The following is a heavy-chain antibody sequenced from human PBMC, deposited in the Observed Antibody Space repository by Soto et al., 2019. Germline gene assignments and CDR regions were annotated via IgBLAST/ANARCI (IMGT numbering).Heavy chain of an antibody. Sequence: SETLSLTCTVSGGSISSSSYYWGWIRQPPGKGLEWIGSIYYSGSTYYNPSLKSRVTISVDTSKNQFSLKLSSVTAADTAVYYCARDKITGLLDYWGQGILVTLSS. CDR3: ARDKITGLLDY. D-gene: IGHD1-1*01. CDR1: GGSISSSSYY. CDR2: IYYSGST. J-gene: IGHJ4*02. V-gene: IGHV4-39*02.